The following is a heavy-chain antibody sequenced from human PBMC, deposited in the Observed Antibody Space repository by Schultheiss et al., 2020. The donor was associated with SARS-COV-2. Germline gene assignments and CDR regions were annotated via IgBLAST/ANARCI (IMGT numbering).Heavy chain of an antibody. D-gene: IGHD2-15*01. CDR1: GGSISSSSYY. J-gene: IGHJ6*03. CDR3: ARGKGSPIYFYYYMDV. V-gene: IGHV4-39*07. CDR2: INRSGST. Sequence: SETLSLTCTVSGGSISSSSYYWGWIRQPPGKGLEWIGEINRSGSTNYNPSLKSRVTISVDTSKNQFSLKLTSVTAADTAVYYCARGKGSPIYFYYYMDVWGKGTTVTVSS.